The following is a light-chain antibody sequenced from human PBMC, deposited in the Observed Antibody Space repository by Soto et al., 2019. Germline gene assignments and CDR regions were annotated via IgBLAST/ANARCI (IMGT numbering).Light chain of an antibody. J-gene: IGKJ4*01. CDR1: QSVSSY. CDR2: DAS. CDR3: QQRSNWPRLT. V-gene: IGKV3-11*01. Sequence: IVLTQSPATLSLSPGERATLFCRASQSVSSYLAWYQQKPGQAPRLLIYDASNRATGIPARFSGSGSETDFTLTISRLESEDFAVYYCQQRSNWPRLTFGGGTKVDIK.